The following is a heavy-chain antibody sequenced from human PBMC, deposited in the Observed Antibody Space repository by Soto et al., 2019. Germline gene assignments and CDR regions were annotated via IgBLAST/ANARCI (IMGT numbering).Heavy chain of an antibody. J-gene: IGHJ5*02. Sequence: SETLSLTCTVSGGSISSYKWSWIRQPPGKGLELIGYIYYSGSTNYNPSLKSRVTISVGTSKNQFSLKLSSVTAADTAVYYCARHTRYCSGGSCFNWFDPWGQGTLVTVSS. CDR1: GGSISSYK. V-gene: IGHV4-59*08. CDR3: ARHTRYCSGGSCFNWFDP. D-gene: IGHD2-15*01. CDR2: IYYSGST.